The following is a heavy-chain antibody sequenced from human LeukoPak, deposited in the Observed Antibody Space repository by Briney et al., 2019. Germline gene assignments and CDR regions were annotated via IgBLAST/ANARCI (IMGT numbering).Heavy chain of an antibody. J-gene: IGHJ4*02. Sequence: PSETLSLTCAVYGGSFSGYYWSWIRQPPGKGLEWIGEINHSGSTNYNPSLKSRVTISVDTSKNQFSLKLSSVTAADTAVYYCARYCSGDSCYEGNDYWGQGTLVTVSS. CDR1: GGSFSGYY. CDR2: INHSGST. D-gene: IGHD2-15*01. V-gene: IGHV4-34*01. CDR3: ARYCSGDSCYEGNDY.